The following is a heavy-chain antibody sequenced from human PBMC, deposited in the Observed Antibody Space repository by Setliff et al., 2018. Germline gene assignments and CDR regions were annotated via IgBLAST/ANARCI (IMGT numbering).Heavy chain of an antibody. J-gene: IGHJ4*02. D-gene: IGHD2-15*01. CDR1: GFTFSSYA. CDR2: ISGSAQTT. Sequence: PGGSLSLSCAASGFTFSSYAITWVRQAPGKGLEWVSMISGSAQTTYYADSVKGRFTISRDNSKNTVYLDVNSLRAEDTAVYYCAKRGPYCSGGTCHYYFDYWGQGTLVTVSS. CDR3: AKRGPYCSGGTCHYYFDY. V-gene: IGHV3-23*01.